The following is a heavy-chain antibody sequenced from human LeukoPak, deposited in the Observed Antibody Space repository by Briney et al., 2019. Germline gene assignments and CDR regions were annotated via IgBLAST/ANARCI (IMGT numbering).Heavy chain of an antibody. CDR3: ARRRVAATTAPEAFDI. CDR1: GYRFTTYW. CDR2: IYPGDSDT. J-gene: IGHJ3*02. D-gene: IGHD2-15*01. V-gene: IGHV5-51*01. Sequence: GESLKISCKGSGYRFTTYWIAWVRQMPGKGLDWMGIIYPGDSDTRYRPSFQGQVTISADKSISTAYLQWSSLKASDTAMYYCARRRVAATTAPEAFDIWGQGTMVTVSS.